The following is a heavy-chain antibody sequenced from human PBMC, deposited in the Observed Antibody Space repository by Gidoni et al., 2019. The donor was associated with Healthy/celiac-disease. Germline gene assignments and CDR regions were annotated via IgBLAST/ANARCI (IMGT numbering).Heavy chain of an antibody. D-gene: IGHD4-17*01. J-gene: IGHJ3*02. CDR2: IDGSGCST. CDR3: AKTYYGDSMMRAFDI. V-gene: IGHV3-23*01. CDR1: GFTFSSYD. Sequence: EVQLLESGGGLVQPGGSLRLSRAASGFTFSSYDMSLIRQAPGKGLGLVSAIDGSGCSTYYADSVKVRFTISRDNSKNTLYLQMISLRSEDTAVYYCAKTYYGDSMMRAFDIWGQGTMVTVSS.